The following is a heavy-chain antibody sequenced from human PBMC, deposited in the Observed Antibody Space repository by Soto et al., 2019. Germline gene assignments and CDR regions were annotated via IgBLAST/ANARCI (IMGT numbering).Heavy chain of an antibody. J-gene: IGHJ4*02. D-gene: IGHD1-26*01. CDR1: GFTFSNYA. V-gene: IGHV3-23*01. Sequence: EVQLLESGGGLVQPGGSLRLSCAASGFTFSNYAMTWVRQAPGKGLEWVSTMSGSGSVTFHEDSDSVKGRFTVSRDNSKNTLYLQMNSLRAEDTAVYYCAKDRSASNYTPSDFDYWGQGTLVTVSS. CDR2: MSGSGSVT. CDR3: AKDRSASNYTPSDFDY.